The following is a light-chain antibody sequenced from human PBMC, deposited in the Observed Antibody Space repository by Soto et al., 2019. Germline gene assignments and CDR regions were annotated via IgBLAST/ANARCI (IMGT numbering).Light chain of an antibody. V-gene: IGLV2-14*01. Sequence: QSALTQPASVSGTPGQSITISCTGSNSDVGIYDFVSWYQHHPGRAPKLIVSEVSHRPSGVSNRFSGSKSGNTASLTISGLQSEDEADYYCAAWDDILNGWVFGGGTKLTVL. CDR3: AAWDDILNGWV. CDR2: EVS. J-gene: IGLJ3*02. CDR1: NSDVGIYDF.